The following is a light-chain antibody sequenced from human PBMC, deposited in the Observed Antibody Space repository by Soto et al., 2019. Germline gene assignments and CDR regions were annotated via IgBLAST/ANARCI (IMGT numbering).Light chain of an antibody. CDR2: GAA. V-gene: IGKV1-5*01. Sequence: RLTQSPSSLSASVGDTVTISCRASQDISTYLAWYQQKPGKAPTLLIFGAASLNNGVPPRFADSGSGSEFTLTINRLQPDDFATYFYKHYTLYSAPFGQETRV. CDR3: KHYTLYSAP. J-gene: IGKJ5*01. CDR1: QDISTY.